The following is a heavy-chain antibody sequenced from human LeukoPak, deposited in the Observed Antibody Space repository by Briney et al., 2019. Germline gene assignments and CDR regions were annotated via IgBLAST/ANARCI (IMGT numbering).Heavy chain of an antibody. V-gene: IGHV3-30*04. CDR1: GFTFSSYA. J-gene: IGHJ4*02. Sequence: GGSLRLSCAASGFTFSSYAMHWVRQAPGKGLEWVAVISHDGSNKKYADSVKGRFTISRDNSKNTLYLQMNSLRAEDTAVYYCARGFPHHYDSRGIKFDFWGQGILVSVSS. D-gene: IGHD3-22*01. CDR2: ISHDGSNK. CDR3: ARGFPHHYDSRGIKFDF.